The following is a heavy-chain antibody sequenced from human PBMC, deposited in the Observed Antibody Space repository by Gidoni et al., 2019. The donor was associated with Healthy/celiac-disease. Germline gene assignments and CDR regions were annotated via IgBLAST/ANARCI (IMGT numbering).Heavy chain of an antibody. J-gene: IGHJ4*02. V-gene: IGHV3-30-3*01. D-gene: IGHD5-18*01. CDR3: ARVPMIQLWSDY. CDR1: GFTFSRYA. CDR2: ISYDGSNK. Sequence: QVQLVESGGGVVQPGRSLRLSCAASGFTFSRYAMHWVRQAPGKGLEWVAVISYDGSNKYYADSVKGRFTISRDNSKNTLYLQMNSLRAEDTAVYYCARVPMIQLWSDYWGQGTLVTVSS.